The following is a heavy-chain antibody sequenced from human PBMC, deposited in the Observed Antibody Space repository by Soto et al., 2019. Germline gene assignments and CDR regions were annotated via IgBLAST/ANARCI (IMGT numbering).Heavy chain of an antibody. J-gene: IGHJ3*02. Sequence: SETLSLTCTVSGGSISSSSYYWGWIRQPPGKGLEWIGSIYYSGSTYYNPSLKSRVTISVDTSKNQFSLKLSSVTAADTAVYYCARRGVYSGYDFAFDIWGQGTMVTVSS. CDR3: ARRGVYSGYDFAFDI. D-gene: IGHD5-12*01. V-gene: IGHV4-39*01. CDR1: GGSISSSSYY. CDR2: IYYSGST.